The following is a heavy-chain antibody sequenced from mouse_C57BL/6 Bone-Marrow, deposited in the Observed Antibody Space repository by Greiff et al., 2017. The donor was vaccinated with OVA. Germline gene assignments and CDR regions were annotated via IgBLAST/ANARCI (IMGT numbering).Heavy chain of an antibody. D-gene: IGHD2-4*01. J-gene: IGHJ1*03. V-gene: IGHV1-82*01. CDR3: AREDDYDWYFDV. Sequence: VQLQESGPELVKPGASVKISCKASGSAFTNSWMNWVKQRPGQGLEWIGRIYPGDVDTNYNGNFKGKATLTADKSSSTASMQLSSLTSEESAVYFGAREDDYDWYFDVWGTGTTGTVAS. CDR2: IYPGDVDT. CDR1: GSAFTNSW.